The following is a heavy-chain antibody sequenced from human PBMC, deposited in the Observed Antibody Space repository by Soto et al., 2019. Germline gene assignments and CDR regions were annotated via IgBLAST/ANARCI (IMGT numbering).Heavy chain of an antibody. D-gene: IGHD1-1*01. V-gene: IGHV4-34*01. CDR1: GGFVSSGSYY. CDR3: ARVERGTVTTVVDAFDX. J-gene: IGHJ3*02. CDR2: MSHSGGT. Sequence: SETLSLTCAVYGGFVSSGSYYWSWIRQPPGKGLEWIGEMSHSGGTHFNPSLKSRVTISVDTSKNQFSLRMSSVTAADTALYYCARVERGTVTTVVDAFDXWGPGTMVTVSS.